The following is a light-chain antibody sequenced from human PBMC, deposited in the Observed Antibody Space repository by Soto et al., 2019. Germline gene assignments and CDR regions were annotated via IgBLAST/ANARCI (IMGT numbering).Light chain of an antibody. CDR1: QSIESR. Sequence: IVMTQSPATLSVSPGERATLSCWASQSIESRLAWYQQRPGQAPRLLIYGASTRAAGIPARFSGSGSGTEFNLTISGLQSEDFGVYYCQEYRDWRTFGQGTNVEIK. CDR3: QEYRDWRT. CDR2: GAS. V-gene: IGKV3-15*01. J-gene: IGKJ1*01.